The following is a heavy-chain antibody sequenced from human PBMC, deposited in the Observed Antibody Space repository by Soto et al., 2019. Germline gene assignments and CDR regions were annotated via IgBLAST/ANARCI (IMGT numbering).Heavy chain of an antibody. V-gene: IGHV1-18*01. CDR2: ISGYNGQA. CDR1: GYTFTSYG. J-gene: IGHJ3*02. Sequence: QVQLVQSGAEVKKPGASVKVSCKASGYTFTSYGISWVRQAPGQGLEWMGWISGYNGQASYAEKFQGRVTMSTDPSKSTAYMELRSLRSDDTAVYYCAREDQWVAEFPGDVFDIWGQGTKVTVAS. CDR3: AREDQWVAEFPGDVFDI. D-gene: IGHD6-19*01.